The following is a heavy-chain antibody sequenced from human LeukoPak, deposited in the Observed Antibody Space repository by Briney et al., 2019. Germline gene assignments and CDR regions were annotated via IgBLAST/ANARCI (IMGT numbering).Heavy chain of an antibody. D-gene: IGHD3-22*01. CDR2: VWYDGSKT. Sequence: AGGSLRLSCAAFGFTFSNYAMHWVRQAPGKGLEWVAVVWYDGSKTYSADSVKGRITISRDDSKNTLYLQMNSLRAEDTAVYYCARGVDYYDSSGTIDYWGQGTLVTVSS. V-gene: IGHV3-33*01. J-gene: IGHJ4*02. CDR1: GFTFSNYA. CDR3: ARGVDYYDSSGTIDY.